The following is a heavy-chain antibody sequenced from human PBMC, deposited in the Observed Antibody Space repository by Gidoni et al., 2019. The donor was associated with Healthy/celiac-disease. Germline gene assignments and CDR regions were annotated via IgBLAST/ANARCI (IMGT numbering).Heavy chain of an antibody. D-gene: IGHD1-26*01. V-gene: IGHV1-69*01. Sequence: QVQLVQSGAEVKKPGSSVKVSCKASGGTFSSYAISWVRQAPGQGLEWMGGLIPIFGTANDAQKFQSRVTSTADESTSTAYMELSSLRSEDTAVYYCARDGTTEHYLYRGGWFDPWGQGTLVTVSS. CDR1: GGTFSSYA. CDR3: ARDGTTEHYLYRGGWFDP. J-gene: IGHJ5*02. CDR2: LIPIFGTA.